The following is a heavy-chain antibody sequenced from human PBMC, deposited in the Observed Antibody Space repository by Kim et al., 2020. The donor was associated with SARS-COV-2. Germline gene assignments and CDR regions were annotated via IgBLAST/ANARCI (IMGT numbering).Heavy chain of an antibody. V-gene: IGHV6-1*01. J-gene: IGHJ6*02. Sequence: SQTLSLTCDVSGDSVSNNSAAWTWLRQSPSRGLEWLGRTYYRSNWHYDYAVSVKSRLTISPDTSKNQFSMQLNFVTPEDTAVYYCGRELSPYYYYGMDVWGQGTTVTVSS. D-gene: IGHD2-2*01. CDR2: TYYRSNWHY. CDR1: GDSVSNNSAA. CDR3: GRELSPYYYYGMDV.